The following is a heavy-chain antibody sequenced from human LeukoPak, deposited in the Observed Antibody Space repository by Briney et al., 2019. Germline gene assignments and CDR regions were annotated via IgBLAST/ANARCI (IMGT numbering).Heavy chain of an antibody. Sequence: SVKLSCKASGGTFSSYAISWVRHAPGQGLEWMRGIIRIFGTANYAQKFQGRFTITADEFTSTAYMELSSLRSEDTAVYYCARGSYSISFRHAFDIWGQGTMVTVSS. CDR2: IIRIFGTA. CDR3: ARGSYSISFRHAFDI. V-gene: IGHV1-69*01. D-gene: IGHD6-13*01. J-gene: IGHJ3*02. CDR1: GGTFSSYA.